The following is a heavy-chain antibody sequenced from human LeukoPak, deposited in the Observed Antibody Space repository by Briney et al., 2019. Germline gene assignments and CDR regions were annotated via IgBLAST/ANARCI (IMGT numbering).Heavy chain of an antibody. V-gene: IGHV4-31*03. Sequence: PSETLSLTCTVSGGSISSGIYYWSWIRHHPEKGLGWIGYIYHTGSPYQNPSLKSRATLSVDTSQNQFSLRLTSVTAADTAVYYCARGGHFDLLEYAFDIWGQGTMVTVSS. CDR1: GGSISSGIYY. CDR3: ARGGHFDLLEYAFDI. CDR2: IYHTGSP. J-gene: IGHJ3*02. D-gene: IGHD3-9*01.